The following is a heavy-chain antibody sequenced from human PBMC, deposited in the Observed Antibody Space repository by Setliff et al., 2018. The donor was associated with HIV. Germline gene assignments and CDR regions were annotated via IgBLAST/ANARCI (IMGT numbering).Heavy chain of an antibody. Sequence: LSLTCTVSGGSFIGSSFQSTWIRQPPGKGLEWIADIAYSGTTMYTNYNPSLESRVIVSEDKSRDQFFLKLTSVTADDTAIYYCARGPPFAYWGQGLLVTVSS. CDR1: GGSFIGSSFQ. CDR2: IAYSGTTMYT. V-gene: IGHV4-61*05. J-gene: IGHJ4*02. CDR3: ARGPPFAY.